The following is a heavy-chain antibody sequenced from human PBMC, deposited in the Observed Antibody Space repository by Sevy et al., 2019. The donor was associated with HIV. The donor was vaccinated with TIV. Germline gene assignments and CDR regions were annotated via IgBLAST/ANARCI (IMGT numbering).Heavy chain of an antibody. V-gene: IGHV4-39*01. CDR2: IYYSGST. CDR1: GGSISSSSYY. CDR3: ARRHSSSWYYYGMDV. J-gene: IGHJ6*02. D-gene: IGHD6-13*01. Sequence: SETLSLTCTVSGGSISSSSYYWGWIRQPPGKGLEWIGSIYYSGSTYYNPSLKSRVTISVDTSKNQFSLKLSSVTAADTAVHYCARRHSSSWYYYGMDVWGQGTTVTVSS.